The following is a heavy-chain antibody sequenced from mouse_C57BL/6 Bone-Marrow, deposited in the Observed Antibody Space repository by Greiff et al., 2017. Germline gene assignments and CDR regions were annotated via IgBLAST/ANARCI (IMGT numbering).Heavy chain of an antibody. CDR2: INSDGGST. V-gene: IGHV5-2*01. J-gene: IGHJ4*01. D-gene: IGHD2-4*01. CDR1: EYEFPSHD. CDR3: ARQSTMITTGAMDY. Sequence: EVQVVESGGGLVQPGESLKLSCESNEYEFPSHDMSWVRKTPEKRLELVAAINSDGGSTYSPETMARRFIISRYNTKKTLYLQMSSLRSEDTSLYYCARQSTMITTGAMDYWGQGTSVTVSS.